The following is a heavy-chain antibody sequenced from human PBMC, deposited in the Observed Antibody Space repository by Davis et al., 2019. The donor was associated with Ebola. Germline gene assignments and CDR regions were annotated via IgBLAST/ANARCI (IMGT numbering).Heavy chain of an antibody. CDR1: GYTFTSYD. V-gene: IGHV1-8*01. Sequence: ASVKVSCKASGYTFTSYDINWVRQAAGQGLEWMGWMNPNTGNTGYAEKFQGRVTMTTDTSTSTAYMELRSLRSDDTAVYYCARDYGLFFDYWGQGTLVTVSS. J-gene: IGHJ4*02. D-gene: IGHD4-17*01. CDR2: MNPNTGNT. CDR3: ARDYGLFFDY.